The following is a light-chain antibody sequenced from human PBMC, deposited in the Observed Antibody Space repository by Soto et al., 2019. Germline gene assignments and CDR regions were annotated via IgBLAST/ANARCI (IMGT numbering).Light chain of an antibody. J-gene: IGKJ5*01. CDR2: KAS. CDR1: QSISSW. V-gene: IGKV1-5*03. CDR3: QQYYSYPIS. Sequence: IQMTQSPSTLSASVGDRVTITCRASQSISSWLAWYQQKPGRAPKLLIYKASSLESGVPSRFSGSGSGTDFTLTISCLQSEDFATYYCQQYYSYPISFGQGTRLEIK.